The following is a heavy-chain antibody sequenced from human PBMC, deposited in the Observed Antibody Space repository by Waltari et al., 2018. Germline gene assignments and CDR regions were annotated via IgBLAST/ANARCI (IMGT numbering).Heavy chain of an antibody. V-gene: IGHV4-38-2*02. Sequence: QVQLQESGPGLVKPSATLSLTCTASGYSISSGYYWGWIRQPPGKGLEWIGGIYHSGSTYYSPSLKSRVTISVDTSKNQFSLKLSSVTAADTAVYYCARALSGGDRPSWFDPWGQGTLVTVSS. J-gene: IGHJ5*02. CDR2: IYHSGST. CDR1: GYSISSGYY. CDR3: ARALSGGDRPSWFDP. D-gene: IGHD3-10*01.